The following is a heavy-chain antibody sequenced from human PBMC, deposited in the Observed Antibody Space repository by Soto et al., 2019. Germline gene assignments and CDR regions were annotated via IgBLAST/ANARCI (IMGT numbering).Heavy chain of an antibody. CDR1: GFIFSNFW. CDR2: IKQDGSEK. J-gene: IGHJ4*02. CDR3: YYFDF. Sequence: PGGSLRLSCAASGFIFSNFWMTWVRQAPGKGLEWVANIKQDGSEKYYVDSVKGRFTISRDNAKNSLYLQMNSLRAEDTAVYYWYYFDFWGQGALVTVSS. V-gene: IGHV3-7*01.